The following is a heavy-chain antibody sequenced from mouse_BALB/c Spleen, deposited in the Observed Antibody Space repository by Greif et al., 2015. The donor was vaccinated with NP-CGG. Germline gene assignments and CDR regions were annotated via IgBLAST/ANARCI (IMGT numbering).Heavy chain of an antibody. J-gene: IGHJ1*01. D-gene: IGHD2-4*01. CDR3: ARDYDYWYFDV. CDR1: GYTFTSYW. Sequence: QVQLQQSGAELAKPGASVKMSCKASGYTFTSYWMHWVKQRPGRGLEWIGYINPSTGYTEYNQKFKDKATLTADKSSSTAYMQLSSLTSEDSAVYYCARDYDYWYFDVWGAGTTVTVSS. CDR2: INPSTGYT. V-gene: IGHV1-7*01.